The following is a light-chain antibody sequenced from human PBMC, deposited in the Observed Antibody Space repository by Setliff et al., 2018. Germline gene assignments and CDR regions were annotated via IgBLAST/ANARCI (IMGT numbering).Light chain of an antibody. CDR2: AVS. CDR1: SSDVGSYDL. Sequence: QSVLTQPASVSGSPGQSITISCSGTSSDVGSYDLVSWYQQHPGKAPKLIIYAVSDRPSGVSNRFSGSKSGNTASLTISGLQTEDEADYYCAAWDDSLRGYVFGSGTKVTVL. V-gene: IGLV2-14*03. CDR3: AAWDDSLRGYV. J-gene: IGLJ1*01.